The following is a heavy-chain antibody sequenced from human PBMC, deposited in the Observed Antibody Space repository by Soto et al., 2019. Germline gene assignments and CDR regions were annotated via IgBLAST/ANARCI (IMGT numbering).Heavy chain of an antibody. Sequence: SETLSLTCTVSGGSISSYYWSWIRQPPGKGLEWIGYIYYSGSTYYNPSLKSRVTISVDTSKNQFSLKLSSVTAADTAVYYCAREYCGGDCSYYYYYGMDVWGQGTTVTVSS. D-gene: IGHD2-21*02. CDR3: AREYCGGDCSYYYYYGMDV. CDR1: GGSISSYY. J-gene: IGHJ6*02. CDR2: IYYSGST. V-gene: IGHV4-59*12.